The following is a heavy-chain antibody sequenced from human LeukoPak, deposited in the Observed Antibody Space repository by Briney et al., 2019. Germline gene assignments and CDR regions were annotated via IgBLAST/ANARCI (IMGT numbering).Heavy chain of an antibody. CDR3: AKDPVPAALLAEYFQH. CDR1: GFTFSSYG. D-gene: IGHD2-2*01. J-gene: IGHJ1*01. CDR2: IRYDGSNK. V-gene: IGHV3-30*02. Sequence: GGSLRLSCAASGFTFSSYGMHWVRQAPGKGLEWVAFIRYDGSNKYYADSVKGRFTISRDNSKNTLYLQMNSLRAEDTAVYYCAKDPVPAALLAEYFQHWGQGTLVTVSS.